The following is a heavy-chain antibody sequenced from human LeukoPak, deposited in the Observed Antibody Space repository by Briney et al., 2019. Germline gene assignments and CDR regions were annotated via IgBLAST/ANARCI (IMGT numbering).Heavy chain of an antibody. CDR2: IYSGGNT. CDR1: GFTVSSNS. Sequence: GGSLRPSCAASGFTVSSNSMSWVRQAPGKGLEWVSVIYSGGNTYYADSVKGRFTLSRDNSKNTLYLQMNSLRAEDTAVYYCARDTPAAGTRYFDYWGQGTLVTVSS. J-gene: IGHJ4*02. CDR3: ARDTPAAGTRYFDY. D-gene: IGHD6-13*01. V-gene: IGHV3-66*01.